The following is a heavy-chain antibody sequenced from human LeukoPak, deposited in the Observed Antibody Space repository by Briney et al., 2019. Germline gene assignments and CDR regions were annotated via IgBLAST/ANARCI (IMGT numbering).Heavy chain of an antibody. CDR2: IRYDGSNK. CDR1: GFTFSSYG. V-gene: IGHV3-30*02. D-gene: IGHD6-13*01. CDR3: AKDSSSSWHGGYFDY. J-gene: IGHJ4*02. Sequence: GGSLRLSCAASGFTFSSYGMHWVRQAPGKGLEWVAFIRYDGSNKYYADSVKGRFTISRDNSKNTLYLQMNSLRAEDTAVYYCAKDSSSSWHGGYFDYWGQGTLVTVSS.